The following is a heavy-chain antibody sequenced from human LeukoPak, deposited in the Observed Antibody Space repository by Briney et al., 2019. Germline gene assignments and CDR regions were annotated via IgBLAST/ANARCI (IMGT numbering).Heavy chain of an antibody. CDR3: ARGAFDI. CDR2: IKSKTDGGTT. J-gene: IGHJ3*02. CDR1: GFTFSNAW. V-gene: IGHV3-15*05. Sequence: GGSLRLACAASGFTFSNAWMTWVRQAPGKGLEWVGRIKSKTDGGTTDYAAPVKGRFTISRDNAKNTLFLQMNSLRAEDTAVYYCARGAFDIWGQGTMVTVSS.